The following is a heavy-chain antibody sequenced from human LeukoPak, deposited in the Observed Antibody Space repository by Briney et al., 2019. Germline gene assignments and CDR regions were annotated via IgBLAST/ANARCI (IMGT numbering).Heavy chain of an antibody. CDR1: GFTFSSYA. V-gene: IGHV3-23*01. Sequence: GGSLRLSCAASGFTFSSYAMSWVRQAPGKGLEWVSAISGSGGSTYYADSVKGRFTISRDNSKNTLYLQMNSLRAEDTAVYYCVKIRLMAYYGMDVWGQGTTVTVSS. CDR3: VKIRLMAYYGMDV. CDR2: ISGSGGST. D-gene: IGHD3-16*01. J-gene: IGHJ6*02.